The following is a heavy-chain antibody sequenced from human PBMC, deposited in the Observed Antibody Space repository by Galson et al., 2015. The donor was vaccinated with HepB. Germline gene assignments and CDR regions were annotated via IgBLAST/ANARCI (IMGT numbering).Heavy chain of an antibody. V-gene: IGHV1-2*02. J-gene: IGHJ4*02. D-gene: IGHD6-13*01. CDR2: INPNSGGT. Sequence: SVKVSCKASGYTFTDYYMHWVRQAPGQGLEWMGWINPNSGGTNYAQKFQGRVTMTRDTSISTAYMELSRLRSDDTAVYYCARAYSSSSVYFDYWGQGTLVTVSS. CDR1: GYTFTDYY. CDR3: ARAYSSSSVYFDY.